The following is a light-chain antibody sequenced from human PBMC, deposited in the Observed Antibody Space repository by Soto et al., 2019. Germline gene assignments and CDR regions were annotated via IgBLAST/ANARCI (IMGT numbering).Light chain of an antibody. J-gene: IGLJ1*01. V-gene: IGLV1-47*01. CDR3: TSWHDSLNGHD. CDR1: KSAIGSNY. Sequence: QSVLTQPPSASGAPGQRVTFSCSGSKSAIGSNYVFWYQQLPGMAPKLLIYRNSQRPSGVPDRFSGSKSGTSASLAISGLRSEDEADYYCTSWHDSLNGHDFGTGTEVTVL. CDR2: RNS.